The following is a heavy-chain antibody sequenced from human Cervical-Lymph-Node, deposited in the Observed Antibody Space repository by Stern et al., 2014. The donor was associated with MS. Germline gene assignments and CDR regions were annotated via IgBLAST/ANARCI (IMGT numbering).Heavy chain of an antibody. D-gene: IGHD6-13*01. V-gene: IGHV1-18*01. Sequence: QVQLVQSGAEVKKPGASVKVSCKVSGYTFTRFGISWVRQALGQGLEWIGWISAYNGDTNYAQKLQGRVTMTTDTSTSTAYMELTSLRSDDTAVYYCAKVGRAADGTGGPFDYWGQGTLVTVSS. J-gene: IGHJ4*02. CDR2: ISAYNGDT. CDR1: GYTFTRFG. CDR3: AKVGRAADGTGGPFDY.